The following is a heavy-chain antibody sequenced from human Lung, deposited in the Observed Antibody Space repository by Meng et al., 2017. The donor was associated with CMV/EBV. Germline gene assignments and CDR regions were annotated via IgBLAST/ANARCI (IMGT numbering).Heavy chain of an antibody. CDR2: IYSSGRT. V-gene: IGHV3-53*01. CDR1: GFTVTSYY. CDR3: VRGPLLGWFDP. Sequence: EVDLEESGAGLIQPGGPLRPPCAASGFTVTSYYMHWVRQAPGKGLEWVSVIYSSGRTYYADSVKGRFTISRDNSKNTVDLQMNTLRAEDTAIYYCVRGPLLGWFDPWGQGALVTVSS. J-gene: IGHJ5*02.